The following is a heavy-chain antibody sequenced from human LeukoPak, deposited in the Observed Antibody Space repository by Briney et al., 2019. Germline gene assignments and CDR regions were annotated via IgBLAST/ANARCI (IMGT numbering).Heavy chain of an antibody. CDR1: GFTFSSFA. CDR2: ISGPGDHT. D-gene: IGHD3-3*01. Sequence: HSGGSLRLSCAASGFTFSSFAMSWVRQAPGKGLEWVSSISGPGDHTYYADSVKGRFTISRDNSENALYLQMNSLRADDTAVYYCAKDRITIFGVVMDQWGQGTLVTVSS. V-gene: IGHV3-23*01. J-gene: IGHJ4*02. CDR3: AKDRITIFGVVMDQ.